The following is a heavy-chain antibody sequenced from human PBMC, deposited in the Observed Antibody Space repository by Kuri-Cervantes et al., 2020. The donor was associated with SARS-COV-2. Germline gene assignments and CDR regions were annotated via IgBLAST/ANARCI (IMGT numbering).Heavy chain of an antibody. V-gene: IGHV4-34*01. CDR3: ARGQARLRGWFDP. Sequence: GSLRLSSAVDGGSFSGYYWSWIRQPPGKGLEWIGEINHSGSTNYNPSLKSRVTISVDTSKNQFSLKLSSVAAADTAAYYCARGQARLRGWFDPWGQGTLVTVSS. CDR2: INHSGST. J-gene: IGHJ5*02. D-gene: IGHD6-25*01. CDR1: GGSFSGYY.